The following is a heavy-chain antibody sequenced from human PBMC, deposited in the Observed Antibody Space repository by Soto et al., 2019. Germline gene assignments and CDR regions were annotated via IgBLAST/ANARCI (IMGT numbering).Heavy chain of an antibody. CDR1: GGSISPYY. CDR3: ARKGAAASYSHYYMDV. Sequence: QVQLQESGPGLVKPSETLSLTCTVSGGSISPYYWSWIRQPPGKGLEWIGYIYYSGNTNYNPSLESRVTISVDTSRNQFSLKLTSVTAADTAGYYCARKGAAASYSHYYMDVWGRGTTVTVSS. J-gene: IGHJ6*03. D-gene: IGHD6-13*01. CDR2: IYYSGNT. V-gene: IGHV4-59*01.